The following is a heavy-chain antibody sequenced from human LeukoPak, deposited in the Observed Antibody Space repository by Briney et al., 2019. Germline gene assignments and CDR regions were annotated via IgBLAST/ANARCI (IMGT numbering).Heavy chain of an antibody. V-gene: IGHV1-3*01. D-gene: IGHD3-10*01. Sequence: SVKVSCKASGYTFTSYAMHWVRQAPGQRLEWMGWINAGNGNTKYSQKFQGRVTITRDTSASTAYMELSSLRSEDTAVYYCARTNYYGSGSYYSPGGYYGMDVWGKGTTVTVSS. J-gene: IGHJ6*04. CDR3: ARTNYYGSGSYYSPGGYYGMDV. CDR1: GYTFTSYA. CDR2: INAGNGNT.